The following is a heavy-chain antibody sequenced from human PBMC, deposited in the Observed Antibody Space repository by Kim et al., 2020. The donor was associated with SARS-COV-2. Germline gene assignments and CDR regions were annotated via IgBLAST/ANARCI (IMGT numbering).Heavy chain of an antibody. D-gene: IGHD4-17*01. CDR3: AKDLDYGNY. V-gene: IGHV3-9*01. J-gene: IGHJ4*02. Sequence: GSIGNADSVQGRFTISRDNAKNSLYGQMHSLRAEDTGLYYCAKDLDYGNYWGQGTRVTVSS. CDR2: GSI.